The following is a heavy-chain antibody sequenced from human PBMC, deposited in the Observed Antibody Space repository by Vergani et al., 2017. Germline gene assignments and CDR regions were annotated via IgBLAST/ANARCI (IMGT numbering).Heavy chain of an antibody. CDR2: IYSGGST. J-gene: IGHJ6*02. CDR3: GSTYCSSTSCPSDHYYYGMDV. V-gene: IGHV3-53*04. Sequence: EVQLVESGGGLVQPGGSLRLSCAASGFTVSSNYMSWVRQAPGKGLEWVSVIYSGGSTYYADSVKGRFTISRHNSKNTRYLQMNSLRAEDTAVYYCGSTYCSSTSCPSDHYYYGMDVWGQGTTVTVSS. D-gene: IGHD2-2*01. CDR1: GFTVSSNY.